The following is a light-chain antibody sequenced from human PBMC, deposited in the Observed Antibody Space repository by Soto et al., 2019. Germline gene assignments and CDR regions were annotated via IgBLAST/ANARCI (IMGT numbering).Light chain of an antibody. CDR3: QHYNSYSEA. Sequence: IHMTQSPSSLSASVGDRVTITCRASHTISSWLAWYQQKPGKAPKLLIYKASTLKSGVPSRFSGSGSGTEFTLTISSLQPDDFATYYCQHYNSYSEAFGQGTKVDIK. V-gene: IGKV1-5*03. CDR2: KAS. CDR1: HTISSW. J-gene: IGKJ1*01.